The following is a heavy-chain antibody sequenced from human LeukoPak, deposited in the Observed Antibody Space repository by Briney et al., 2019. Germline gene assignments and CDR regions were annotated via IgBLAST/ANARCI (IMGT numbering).Heavy chain of an antibody. CDR3: AKDISPVVGATIFDY. CDR1: GFMFSSHW. D-gene: IGHD1-26*01. J-gene: IGHJ4*02. CDR2: IKPGGSEK. V-gene: IGHV3-7*03. Sequence: GGSLRLSCAASGFMFSSHWMSWVRQAPGKGLEWVANIKPGGSEKYYVDSVKGRFTISRDNAKNSLYLQMNSLRAEDMALYYCAKDISPVVGATIFDYWGQGTLVTVSS.